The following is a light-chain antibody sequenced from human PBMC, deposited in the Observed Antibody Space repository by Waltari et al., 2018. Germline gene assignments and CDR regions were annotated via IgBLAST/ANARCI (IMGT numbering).Light chain of an antibody. J-gene: IGLJ3*02. V-gene: IGLV2-14*01. CDR1: STDAGGYNY. CDR3: NSFTSSSTWV. Sequence: QSALTQPASVSGSPGQSITISCTGTSTDAGGYNYVSWYQQHPGKAPKLMIFDVNDRPSGVSNRFSVSKSGNTASLTISGLQAEDEADYYCNSFTSSSTWVFGGGTKLTVL. CDR2: DVN.